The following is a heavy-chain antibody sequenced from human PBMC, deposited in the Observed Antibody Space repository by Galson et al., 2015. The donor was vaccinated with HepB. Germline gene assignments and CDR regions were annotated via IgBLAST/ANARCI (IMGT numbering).Heavy chain of an antibody. CDR3: ASLGFIAARPRYHYYLDV. CDR2: FDPEDGET. D-gene: IGHD6-6*01. J-gene: IGHJ6*03. Sequence: SVKVSCKVSGYTLSELSMRWVRQAPGKGPEWMGGFDPEDGETNYAQKFQGRVTMAEDTSTDTAYMELSSLRSEDTAVYYCASLGFIAARPRYHYYLDVWGKGTTVTVSS. V-gene: IGHV1-24*01. CDR1: GYTLSELS.